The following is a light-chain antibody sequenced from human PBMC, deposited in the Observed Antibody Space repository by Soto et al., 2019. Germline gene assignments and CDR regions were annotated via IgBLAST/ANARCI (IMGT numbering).Light chain of an antibody. CDR2: GAS. CDR3: QQYGSSPIFS. CDR1: QSVSSTF. V-gene: IGKV3-20*01. J-gene: IGKJ3*01. Sequence: EILCTHSPGTLSLSPGYISTLSFSSIQSVSSTFLAWYQHKPGRPPRLLIHGASSRATGIPDRFTGSGSGTDFTLTISRLEPEDFAVYYCQQYGSSPIFSFGPGTKVDIK.